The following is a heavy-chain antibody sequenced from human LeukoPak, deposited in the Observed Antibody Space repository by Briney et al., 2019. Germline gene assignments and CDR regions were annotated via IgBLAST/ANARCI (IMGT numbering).Heavy chain of an antibody. J-gene: IGHJ4*02. CDR1: GFTFSNFA. V-gene: IGHV3-23*01. Sequence: GGSLRLSCAASGFTFSNFAMTWVRQAPGKGLRWVSAISENGDGRYYAGSVKGRFTISRDNSRNMLYLEMNNLRAEDTALYYCTKDWSASYWGQGTLVTVSS. CDR3: TKDWSASY. CDR2: ISENGDGR.